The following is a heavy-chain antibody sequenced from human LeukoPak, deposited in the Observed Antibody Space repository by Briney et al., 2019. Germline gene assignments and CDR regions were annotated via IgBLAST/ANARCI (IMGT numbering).Heavy chain of an antibody. CDR1: GGSLSSSSYY. Sequence: PSETLSLTCTVSGGSLSSSSYYWGWIRQPPGKGLEWIGSIYYSGSTYYNPSLKSRVTISVDTSKNQFSLKLSSVTAADTAVYYCASSEEGANTAIPAYWGQGTLVTVSS. D-gene: IGHD5-18*01. CDR3: ASSEEGANTAIPAY. V-gene: IGHV4-39*01. J-gene: IGHJ4*02. CDR2: IYYSGST.